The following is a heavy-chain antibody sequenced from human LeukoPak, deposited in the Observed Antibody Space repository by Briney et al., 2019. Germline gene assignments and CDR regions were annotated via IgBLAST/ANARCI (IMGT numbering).Heavy chain of an antibody. CDR2: IYYSGST. CDR3: ARGWYYYDSSGYYPGDVFDI. V-gene: IGHV4-30-4*01. Sequence: SETLSLTCTVSGGSISSGDYYWSWIRQPPGKGLEWIGYIYYSGSTYYNPSLKSRVTISVDTSKNQFSLKLSSVTAADTAVYYCARGWYYYDSSGYYPGDVFDIWGQGTMVTVSS. J-gene: IGHJ3*02. CDR1: GGSISSGDYY. D-gene: IGHD3-22*01.